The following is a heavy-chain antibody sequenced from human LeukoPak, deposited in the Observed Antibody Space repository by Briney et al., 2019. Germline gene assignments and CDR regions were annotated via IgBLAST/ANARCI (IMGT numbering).Heavy chain of an antibody. CDR3: ARGGLRVMVYRLYYMDV. CDR1: GYTFTGYY. J-gene: IGHJ6*03. V-gene: IGHV1-2*02. CDR2: INPNSGGT. D-gene: IGHD2-8*01. Sequence: GASVKVSCKASGYTFTGYYMHWLRQAPGQGLEWMGWINPNSGGTLYARKFQGRVTMTRDTSISTAYMELTRLRSDDTAVYYCARGGLRVMVYRLYYMDVWGKGTTVTVSS.